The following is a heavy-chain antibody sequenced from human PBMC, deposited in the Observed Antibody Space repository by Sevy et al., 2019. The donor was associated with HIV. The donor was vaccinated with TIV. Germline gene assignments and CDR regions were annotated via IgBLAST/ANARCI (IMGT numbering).Heavy chain of an antibody. CDR3: ASDFPLGGYTYGSDAFDV. CDR1: GFTFSRYW. V-gene: IGHV3-74*01. CDR2: INSDGSST. Sequence: GGSLRLSCAASGFTFSRYWMHWVRQAPGKGLVWVARINSDGSSTNYADSVKGRFTISRDNAKNTLYLDMNSLRAEDTALYYCASDFPLGGYTYGSDAFDVWGQGTMVTVSS. J-gene: IGHJ3*01. D-gene: IGHD5-18*01.